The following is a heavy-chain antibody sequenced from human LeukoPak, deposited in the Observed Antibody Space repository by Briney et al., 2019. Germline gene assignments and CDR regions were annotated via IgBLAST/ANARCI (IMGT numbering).Heavy chain of an antibody. CDR1: GFTFSSTT. J-gene: IGHJ4*02. CDR2: ITAIDGRT. D-gene: IGHD6-13*01. V-gene: IGHV3-23*01. CDR3: TKDRRGPAAGTWYFDS. Sequence: GGSLRLSCVASGFTFSSTTMGWVRQAPGRGLEWVSSITAIDGRTYYADSVRGRFTISRDNSKNTVYLQLNSLIAGDTAIYYCTKDRRGPAAGTWYFDSWGQGTLVTVSS.